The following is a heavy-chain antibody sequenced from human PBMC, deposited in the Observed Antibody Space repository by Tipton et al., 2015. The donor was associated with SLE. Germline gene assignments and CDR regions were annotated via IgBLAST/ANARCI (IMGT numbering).Heavy chain of an antibody. V-gene: IGHV4-34*08. Sequence: CTASGFTFTAYYMTWVRQAPGKGLEWIGEINHSGNTNYNPSLKSRVTISVDTSKNQFSLKLSSVTVADTAVYYCVLDYDDYPPDYWGQGTLVTVSS. D-gene: IGHD4-17*01. CDR1: GFTFTAYY. CDR2: INHSGNT. CDR3: VLDYDDYPPDY. J-gene: IGHJ4*02.